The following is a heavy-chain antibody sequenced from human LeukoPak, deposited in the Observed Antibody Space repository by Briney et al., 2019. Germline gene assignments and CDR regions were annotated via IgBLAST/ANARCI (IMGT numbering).Heavy chain of an antibody. Sequence: PGGSLRLSCAASGFSFSSSWMYWVRQAPGKGLEWVANIKQDGSEKYYVDSVKGRFTISRDNAKNSVYLQMNSLRDEDTAVYYRARDWKGGLDYWGQGTLVTVAS. CDR2: IKQDGSEK. D-gene: IGHD1-1*01. CDR1: GFSFSSSW. V-gene: IGHV3-7*05. CDR3: ARDWKGGLDY. J-gene: IGHJ4*02.